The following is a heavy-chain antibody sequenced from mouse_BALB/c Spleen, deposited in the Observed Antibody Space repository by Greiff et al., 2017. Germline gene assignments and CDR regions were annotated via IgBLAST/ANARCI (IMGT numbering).Heavy chain of an antibody. J-gene: IGHJ2*01. CDR3: ARDYYYGSSYFDY. CDR1: GYTFTDYY. D-gene: IGHD1-1*01. Sequence: AQLVESGAELARPGASVKLSCKASGYTFTDYYINWVKQRTGQGLEWIGEIYPGSGNTYYNEKFKGKATLTADKSSSTAYMQLSSLTSEDSAVYFCARDYYYGSSYFDYWGQGTTLTVAS. V-gene: IGHV1-77*01. CDR2: IYPGSGNT.